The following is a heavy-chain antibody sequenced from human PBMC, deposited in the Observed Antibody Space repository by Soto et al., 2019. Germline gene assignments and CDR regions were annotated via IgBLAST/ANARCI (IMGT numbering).Heavy chain of an antibody. CDR1: GFTFSSYA. V-gene: IGHV3-23*01. Sequence: EVQILESGGGLVQPGGSLRLSCAASGFTFSSYAMKWVRQAPGKGLEWVSLIGESGTPTYYADSVKGRFTISRDNYGNTLFLEMYSLRAEDTAVYYCARYIPGVRYYGMDVWGQGTTVTVYS. J-gene: IGHJ6*02. D-gene: IGHD2-2*01. CDR3: ARYIPGVRYYGMDV. CDR2: IGESGTPT.